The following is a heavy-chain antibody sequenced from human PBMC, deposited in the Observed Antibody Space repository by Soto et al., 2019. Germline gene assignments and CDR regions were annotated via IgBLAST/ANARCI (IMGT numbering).Heavy chain of an antibody. CDR1: GFTFSSYA. D-gene: IGHD3-22*01. CDR3: ARGPPSMIVVVIMV. CDR2: ISYDGSNK. V-gene: IGHV3-30-3*01. J-gene: IGHJ4*02. Sequence: GGSLRLSCAASGFTFSSYAMHWVRQAPGKGLEWVAVISYDGSNKYYADSVKGRFTISRDNSKNTLYLQMNSLRAEDTAVYYCARGPPSMIVVVIMVWGQGTLVTVS.